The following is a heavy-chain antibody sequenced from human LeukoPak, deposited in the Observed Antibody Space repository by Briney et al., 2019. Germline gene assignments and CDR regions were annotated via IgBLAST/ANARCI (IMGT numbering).Heavy chain of an antibody. CDR3: AREPRYCTNGVCLKNALDI. J-gene: IGHJ3*02. CDR2: IYYSGST. D-gene: IGHD2-8*01. V-gene: IGHV4-59*01. CDR1: GGSISSYY. Sequence: SETLSLTCTVSGGSISSYYWSWIRQPPGKGLEWIGYIYYSGSTNYNPSLKSRVTISVDTSKNQFSLKLSSVTAADTAVYYCAREPRYCTNGVCLKNALDIWGQGTMVTVSS.